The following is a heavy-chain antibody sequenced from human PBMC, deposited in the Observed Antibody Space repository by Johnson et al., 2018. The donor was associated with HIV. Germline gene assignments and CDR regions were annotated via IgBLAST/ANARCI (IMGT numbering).Heavy chain of an antibody. CDR1: GFIFSDYY. D-gene: IGHD2/OR15-2a*01. V-gene: IGHV3-11*01. CDR3: ARDPFYGAFDI. J-gene: IGHJ3*02. CDR2: ISSSGSTI. Sequence: QVQLVESGGGLVEPGVSLRLSCAASGFIFSDYYMSWIRQAPGKGLEWISYISSSGSTIYYADSVKGRFTISRDNAKNSLYLQMNSLRPEDTAVYYCARDPFYGAFDIWGQGAMVTVSS.